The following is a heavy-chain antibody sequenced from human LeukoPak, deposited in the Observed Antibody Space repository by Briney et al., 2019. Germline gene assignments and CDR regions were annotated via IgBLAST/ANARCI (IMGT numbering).Heavy chain of an antibody. CDR1: GGSISSSSYY. Sequence: SETLSLTCTVSGGSISSSSYYWGWIRQPPGKGLEWIGSIYYSGSTYYNPSLKSRVTISVDTSKNQFSLKLSSVTAADTAVYYCARGGQWLVDGNIWGQGTMVTVSS. V-gene: IGHV4-39*07. D-gene: IGHD6-19*01. J-gene: IGHJ3*02. CDR3: ARGGQWLVDGNI. CDR2: IYYSGST.